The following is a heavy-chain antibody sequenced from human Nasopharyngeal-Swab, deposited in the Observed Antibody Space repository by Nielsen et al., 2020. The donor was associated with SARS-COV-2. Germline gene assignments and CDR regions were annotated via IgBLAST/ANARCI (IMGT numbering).Heavy chain of an antibody. D-gene: IGHD6-6*01. J-gene: IGHJ6*02. CDR3: ARLYSSSSYYYYGMDV. V-gene: IGHV3-11*06. CDR2: ISSSSSYT. Sequence: GESLKISCAASGFTFSDYYMSWIRQAPGKGPEWVSYISSSSSYTNYADSVKGRFTISRDNAKNSLYLQMNSLRAEDTAVYYCARLYSSSSYYYYGMDVWGQGTTVTVSS. CDR1: GFTFSDYY.